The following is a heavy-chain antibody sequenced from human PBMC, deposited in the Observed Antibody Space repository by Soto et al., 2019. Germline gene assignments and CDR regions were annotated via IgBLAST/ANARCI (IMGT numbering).Heavy chain of an antibody. V-gene: IGHV4-61*01. D-gene: IGHD3-3*01. J-gene: IGHJ6*02. CDR1: GGSVSSGRYY. CDR2: IYYSGST. CDR3: AKSKLGDFWPVGGDV. Sequence: QVQLQESGPGLVKPSETLSLTCTVSGGSVSSGRYYWSWIRQPPGKGLEWIGYIYYSGSTNYNPSLKSRVTISVDTSKNQFSLKLSSVTAADTAVYYCAKSKLGDFWPVGGDVWGQGTTVTVSS.